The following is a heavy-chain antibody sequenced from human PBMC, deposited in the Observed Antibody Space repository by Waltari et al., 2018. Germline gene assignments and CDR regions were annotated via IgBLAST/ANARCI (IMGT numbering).Heavy chain of an antibody. D-gene: IGHD3-10*01. Sequence: QLQLQESGPGLVKPSETLSLTCTVSGGSISSSSYYWGWIRQPPGKGLEWIGSIYYSGSTYYNPSLKSRVTISVDTSKNQFSLKLSSVTAADTAVYYCARTITMVQGVADPFDIWGQGTMVTVSS. J-gene: IGHJ3*02. CDR3: ARTITMVQGVADPFDI. CDR2: IYYSGST. V-gene: IGHV4-39*07. CDR1: GGSISSSSYY.